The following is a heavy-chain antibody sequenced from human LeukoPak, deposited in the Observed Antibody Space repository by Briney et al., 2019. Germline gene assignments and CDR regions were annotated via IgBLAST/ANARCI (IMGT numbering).Heavy chain of an antibody. V-gene: IGHV1-2*02. D-gene: IGHD3-9*01. Sequence: ASVKVSFKASGYTFIGYYMHWVRQAPGQGLEWMGWINPNSGGTNYAQKFQGRVTMTRDTSISTDYMELSRLRSDDAAVYYCARGPPRGADWYAPNFDYWGQGTLVTVSS. CDR2: INPNSGGT. CDR3: ARGPPRGADWYAPNFDY. J-gene: IGHJ4*02. CDR1: GYTFIGYY.